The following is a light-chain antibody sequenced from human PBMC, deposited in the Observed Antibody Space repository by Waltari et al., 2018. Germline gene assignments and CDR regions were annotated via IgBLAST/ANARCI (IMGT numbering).Light chain of an antibody. CDR3: SSYTTSNIII. CDR2: DVN. Sequence: SALTQPAPVPGSPGVSLPISCTGTRSDMGGYNYVSWYQQHPGKTPELMIYDVNYRPSGVSNRFSGSKSGNTASLTISGLQAEDEADYYCSSYTTSNIIIFGGGTKLSVL. J-gene: IGLJ2*01. CDR1: RSDMGGYNY. V-gene: IGLV2-14*03.